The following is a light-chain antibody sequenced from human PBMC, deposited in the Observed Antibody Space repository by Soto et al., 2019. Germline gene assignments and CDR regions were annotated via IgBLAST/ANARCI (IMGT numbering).Light chain of an antibody. J-gene: IGLJ2*01. CDR2: DVT. V-gene: IGLV2-14*03. Sequence: QSALTQPASVSGSPGQSITISCTGTSSDVGGYNYVSWYQHHPGKAPKLMIYDVTNRPSGVSDRFSGFKSGNTASLTISGLQAEDEADYYCSSYTNSGTLVFGGGTKVTVL. CDR1: SSDVGGYNY. CDR3: SSYTNSGTLV.